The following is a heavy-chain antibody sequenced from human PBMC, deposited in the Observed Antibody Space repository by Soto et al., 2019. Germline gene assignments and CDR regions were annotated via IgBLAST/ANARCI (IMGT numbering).Heavy chain of an antibody. CDR1: GFTFSSYA. CDR2: ISGSGGST. J-gene: IGHJ5*02. D-gene: IGHD2-21*02. Sequence: EVQLLESGGGLVQPGGSLRLSCAASGFTFSSYAMSWVRQAPGKGLEWVSAISGSGGSTYYADSVKGRFTISRDNSKNTLYRQMNSLRAEDTAVYYCAHLCGGDCHWVWFDPWGQGTLVTVSS. V-gene: IGHV3-23*01. CDR3: AHLCGGDCHWVWFDP.